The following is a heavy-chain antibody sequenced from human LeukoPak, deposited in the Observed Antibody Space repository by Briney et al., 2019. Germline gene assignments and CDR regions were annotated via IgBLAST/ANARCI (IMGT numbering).Heavy chain of an antibody. CDR2: IGTIGDT. J-gene: IGHJ4*02. CDR3: ARARRWLQLDFDC. V-gene: IGHV3-13*04. D-gene: IGHD5-24*01. CDR1: GFTFSNGD. Sequence: PGGSLRLSCAASGFTFSNGDMHWVRQATGKGPEWVSAIGTIGDTYYADSVKGRFTISRDNSKNTLYLQMNSLRTEDTAVYYCARARRWLQLDFDCWGQGTLVTVSS.